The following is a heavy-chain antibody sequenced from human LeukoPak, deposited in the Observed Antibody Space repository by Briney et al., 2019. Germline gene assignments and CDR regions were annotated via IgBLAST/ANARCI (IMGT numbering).Heavy chain of an antibody. CDR1: GYTFTSYA. CDR2: INAGNGNT. D-gene: IGHD6-13*01. V-gene: IGHV1-3*01. CDR3: ASSAAAGTFDY. Sequence: ASVKVSCKASGYTFTSYAMHWVRQAPGQRLEWMGWINAGNGNTKYSQKFQGRVTITADESTSTAYMELSSLRSEDTAVYYCASSAAAGTFDYWGQGTLVTVSS. J-gene: IGHJ4*02.